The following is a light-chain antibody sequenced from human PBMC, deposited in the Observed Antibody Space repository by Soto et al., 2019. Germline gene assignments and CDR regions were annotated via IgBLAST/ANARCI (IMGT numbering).Light chain of an antibody. CDR3: QQRTNWRLS. J-gene: IGKJ4*01. CDR1: QSVSSN. Sequence: EIVLTQSPATLSLSPGERATLSCRASQSVSSNLTWYQQKPGHAPRLLIYDTSNRATGIPARFSGSGSGTDFTLTISSLEPEDFAVYYCQQRTNWRLSFGGGTKVEIK. V-gene: IGKV3-11*01. CDR2: DTS.